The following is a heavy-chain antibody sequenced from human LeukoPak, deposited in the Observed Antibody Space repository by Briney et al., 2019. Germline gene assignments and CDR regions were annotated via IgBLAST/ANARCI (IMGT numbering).Heavy chain of an antibody. V-gene: IGHV1-18*01. CDR2: ISAYNGNT. CDR1: GYTFTSYG. D-gene: IGHD3-3*01. Sequence: GASVKVSCKASGYTFTSYGISWVRQAPGQGLEWMGWISAYNGNTNYAQKLQGRVTMTTDTSTSTAYMELRSLRSDDTAVYYCARSAQYYDFWSGYGIGFDPWGQGTLVTVSS. J-gene: IGHJ5*02. CDR3: ARSAQYYDFWSGYGIGFDP.